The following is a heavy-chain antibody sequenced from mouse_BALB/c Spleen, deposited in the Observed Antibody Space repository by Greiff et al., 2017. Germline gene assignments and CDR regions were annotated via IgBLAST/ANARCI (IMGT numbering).Heavy chain of an antibody. D-gene: IGHD2-4*01. V-gene: IGHV1S135*01. J-gene: IGHJ4*01. Sequence: EVQLQESGPELMKPGASVKISCKASGYSFTSYYMHWVKQSHGKSLEWIGYIDPFNGGTSYNQKFKGKATLTVDKSSSTAYMHLSSLTSEDSAVYYCARGGLRQAMDYWGQGTSVTVSS. CDR1: GYSFTSYY. CDR3: ARGGLRQAMDY. CDR2: IDPFNGGT.